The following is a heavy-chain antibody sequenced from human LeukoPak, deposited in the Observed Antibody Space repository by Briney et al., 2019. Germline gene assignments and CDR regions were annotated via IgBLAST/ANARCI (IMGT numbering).Heavy chain of an antibody. D-gene: IGHD1-26*01. J-gene: IGHJ4*02. CDR1: GFTFSNHW. CDR3: ARGGGSYYNY. CDR2: IKQDGSEK. Sequence: PGGSLRLSCTASGFTFSNHWMSWVRQAPGKGLEWVASIKQDGSEKYYVDSVKGRFTISRDNAKNSLYLQMNSLRAEDTAVYYCARGGGSYYNYWGQGTLVTVSS. V-gene: IGHV3-7*04.